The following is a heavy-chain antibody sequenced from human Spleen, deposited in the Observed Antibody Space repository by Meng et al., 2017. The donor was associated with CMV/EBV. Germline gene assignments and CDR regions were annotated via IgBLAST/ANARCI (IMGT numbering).Heavy chain of an antibody. CDR2: INSDGSWT. J-gene: IGHJ1*01. V-gene: IGHV3-74*01. D-gene: IGHD2-2*01. Sequence: SGFTFSTYRMNWVRQAQGKGLVWVSGINSDGSWTSYADSVKGRFTISRDNTKNTLYLQMNSLRAEDTAVYYCARDGAVPAPISHFDHWGQGSLVTVSS. CDR3: ARDGAVPAPISHFDH. CDR1: GFTFSTYR.